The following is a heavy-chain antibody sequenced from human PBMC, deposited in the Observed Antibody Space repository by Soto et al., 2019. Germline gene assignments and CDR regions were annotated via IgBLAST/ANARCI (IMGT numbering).Heavy chain of an antibody. D-gene: IGHD1-1*01. Sequence: SETLSLTCTVSGGSISSYYWSWIRQPPGKGLEWIGYIYYSGSTNYNPSLKSRVTISVDTSKNQFSLKLSSVTAADTAMYYCAIRVNNHFAPWGQGTLVTVSS. J-gene: IGHJ5*02. CDR2: IYYSGST. CDR1: GGSISSYY. CDR3: AIRVNNHFAP. V-gene: IGHV4-59*01.